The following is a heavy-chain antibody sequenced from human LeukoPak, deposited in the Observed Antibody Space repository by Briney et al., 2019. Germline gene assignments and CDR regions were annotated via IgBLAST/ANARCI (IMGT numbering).Heavy chain of an antibody. CDR3: ARDKGTGWFDP. Sequence: PSETLSLTCTVSGGSISRYYWSWIRQPPGKGLEWIGYIYYSGSTNYNPSLKSRVTISVDTSKNQFSLKLSSVTAADTAVYYCARDKGTGWFDPWGQGTLVTVSS. CDR1: GGSISRYY. J-gene: IGHJ5*02. CDR2: IYYSGST. D-gene: IGHD1-14*01. V-gene: IGHV4-59*01.